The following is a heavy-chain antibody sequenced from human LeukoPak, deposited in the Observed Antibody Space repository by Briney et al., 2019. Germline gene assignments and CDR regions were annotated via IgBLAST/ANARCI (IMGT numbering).Heavy chain of an antibody. D-gene: IGHD3-22*01. J-gene: IGHJ4*02. V-gene: IGHV4-30-4*01. Sequence: SQTLSLTCTVSGGSISSGDYYWSWIRQPPGKGLEWIGYIYYSGSTYYNPSLKSRVTISVDTSENQFSLKLSSVTAADTAVYYCARGGDSSGYCYLDYWGQGTLVTVSS. CDR1: GGSISSGDYY. CDR3: ARGGDSSGYCYLDY. CDR2: IYYSGST.